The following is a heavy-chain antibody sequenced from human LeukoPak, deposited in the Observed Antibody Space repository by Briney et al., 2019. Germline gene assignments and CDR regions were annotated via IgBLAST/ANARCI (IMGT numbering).Heavy chain of an antibody. J-gene: IGHJ4*02. CDR2: TSGSGGST. Sequence: PGGSLRLSCAASGFTFSSYAMSWVRQAPGKGLEWVSATSGSGGSTYYADSVKGRFTISRDNSKNTLYLQMNSLRAEDTAVYYCAKIEDNWNYGYFDYWGQGTLVTVSS. CDR3: AKIEDNWNYGYFDY. V-gene: IGHV3-23*01. CDR1: GFTFSSYA. D-gene: IGHD1-7*01.